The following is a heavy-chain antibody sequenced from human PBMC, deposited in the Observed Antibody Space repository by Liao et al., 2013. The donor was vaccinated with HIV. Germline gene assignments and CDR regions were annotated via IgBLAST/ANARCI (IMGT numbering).Heavy chain of an antibody. CDR2: IYYIGST. Sequence: QVQLQESGPGLVKPSQTLSLTCTVSGDSITSGDYYWSWIRQPPGKGLEWIGYIYYIGSTNYNPSLKSRVMISLDTSKNQFSLRLNSVTAADTAVYYCARELRGVTYYMDVWGKGTTVTVSS. J-gene: IGHJ6*03. CDR3: ARELRGVTYYMDV. V-gene: IGHV4-30-4*01. CDR1: GDSITSGDYY. D-gene: IGHD3-10*01.